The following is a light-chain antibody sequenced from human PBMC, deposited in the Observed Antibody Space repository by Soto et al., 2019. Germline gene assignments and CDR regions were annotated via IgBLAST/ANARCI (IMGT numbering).Light chain of an antibody. CDR1: QSVSSD. J-gene: IGKJ5*01. CDR3: QQRHNWPIT. Sequence: EIVMTQSPDTLSVSPGERAALSCRTSQSVSSDLAWYQQKPGQAPRLLIYGASNRATGIPARFSGSGSGTDFILTISSLDPEDFGVYFCQQRHNWPITFGQGTRLDIK. CDR2: GAS. V-gene: IGKV3-11*01.